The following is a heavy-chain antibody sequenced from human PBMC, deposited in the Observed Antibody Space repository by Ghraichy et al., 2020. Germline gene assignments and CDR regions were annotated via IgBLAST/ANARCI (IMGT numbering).Heavy chain of an antibody. CDR2: ISSSGSTI. Sequence: GGSLRLSCAASGFTFSDYYMSWIRQAPGKGLEWVSYISSSGSTIYYADSVKGRFTISRDNAKNSLYLQMNSLRAEDTAVYYCARVYYYGDFLYEVHFDYWGQGTLVTVSS. J-gene: IGHJ4*02. CDR1: GFTFSDYY. V-gene: IGHV3-11*01. D-gene: IGHD4-17*01. CDR3: ARVYYYGDFLYEVHFDY.